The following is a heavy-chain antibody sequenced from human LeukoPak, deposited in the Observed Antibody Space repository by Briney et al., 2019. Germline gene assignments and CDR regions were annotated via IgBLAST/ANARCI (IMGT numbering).Heavy chain of an antibody. J-gene: IGHJ5*02. CDR2: ISAYNGNT. CDR1: GYTFTSYG. V-gene: IGHV1-18*01. D-gene: IGHD3-16*02. CDR3: ARDLSRGSGWFDP. Sequence: ASVKVSCKASGYTFTSYGISWVRQAPGQGLEWMGWISAYNGNTNYAQKLQGRVTMTRDMSTSTVYMELSSLRSEDTAVYYCARDLSRGSGWFDPWGQGTLVTVSS.